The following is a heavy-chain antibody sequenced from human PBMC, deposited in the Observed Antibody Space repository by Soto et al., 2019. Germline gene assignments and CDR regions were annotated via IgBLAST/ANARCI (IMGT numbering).Heavy chain of an antibody. D-gene: IGHD1-26*01. CDR2: IIPIFGTA. V-gene: IGHV1-69*13. Sequence: SVKVSWKAYGGTFSSYAICWVRQAPGEELEWMGGIIPIFGTANYAQKFQGRVTITADESTSTAYMELSSLRSEDTAVYYCATVRPDSVCVLYLWGQGSLLAVSA. CDR1: GGTFSSYA. CDR3: ATVRPDSVCVLYL. J-gene: IGHJ4*02.